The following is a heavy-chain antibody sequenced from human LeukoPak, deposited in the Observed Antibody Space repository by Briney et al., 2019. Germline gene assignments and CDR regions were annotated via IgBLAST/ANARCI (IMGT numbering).Heavy chain of an antibody. J-gene: IGHJ4*02. CDR3: ARAPSSGWYPPYFDY. CDR2: IYYSGST. V-gene: IGHV4-59*01. Sequence: SETLSLTCNVSGGSISSYYWSWIRQPPGKGLEWIGYIYYSGSTNYNPSLKSRVTISVDTSKNQFSLKLSSVTAADTAVYYCARAPSSGWYPPYFDYWGQGTLVTVSS. D-gene: IGHD6-19*01. CDR1: GGSISSYY.